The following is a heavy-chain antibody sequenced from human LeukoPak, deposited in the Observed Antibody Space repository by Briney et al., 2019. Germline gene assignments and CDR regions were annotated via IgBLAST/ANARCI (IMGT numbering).Heavy chain of an antibody. CDR3: ARAQLTPFFDY. V-gene: IGHV4-59*01. CDR2: IYYSGST. Sequence: SSETLSLTCAVYGESFIGYYWSWIRQPPGKGLEWIGYIYYSGSTNYNPSLKSRVTISVDTSKNQFSRKLSSVTAADTAVYYCARAQLTPFFDYWGQGTLVTVSS. D-gene: IGHD1-1*01. J-gene: IGHJ4*02. CDR1: GESFIGYY.